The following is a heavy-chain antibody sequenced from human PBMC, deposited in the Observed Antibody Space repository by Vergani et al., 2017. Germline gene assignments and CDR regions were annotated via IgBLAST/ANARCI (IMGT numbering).Heavy chain of an antibody. CDR3: TRSECIGTTCYGHYFDL. Sequence: VQLVESGGGVVQPGGSMRLSCSASGLTLSSYGVHWVRQAPGRGLESVTFTRPHEDGAFYSASVRGRFTVSRDNSRNAVYLQMNILRVEDTGVYYCTRSECIGTTCYGHYFDLWGHGILVTVSS. V-gene: IGHV3-30*02. CDR1: GLTLSSYG. CDR2: TRPHEDGA. D-gene: IGHD2/OR15-2a*01. J-gene: IGHJ4*01.